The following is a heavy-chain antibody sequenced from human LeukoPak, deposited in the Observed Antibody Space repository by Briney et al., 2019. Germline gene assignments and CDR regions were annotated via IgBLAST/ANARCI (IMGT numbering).Heavy chain of an antibody. CDR3: ARDYNSVTHWFFDL. Sequence: SETLSLNCSVSGGSISNYYWNWIRQPPGKGLEWIGTLYNSGSTTYNPSLKSRITISVDTSKNQFSLKLASVTAAVTAVYYCARDYNSVTHWFFDLWGRGTLVTVSP. D-gene: IGHD4-17*01. J-gene: IGHJ2*01. V-gene: IGHV4-59*01. CDR2: LYNSGST. CDR1: GGSISNYY.